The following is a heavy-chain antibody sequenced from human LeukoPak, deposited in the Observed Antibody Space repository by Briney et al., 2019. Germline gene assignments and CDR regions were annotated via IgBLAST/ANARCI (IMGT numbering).Heavy chain of an antibody. CDR2: ISDDGNNK. J-gene: IGHJ4*02. CDR3: ASAEYCTSTSCRPYYLDY. CDR1: GFTFGDYA. Sequence: PGRSLRLSCTASGFTFGDYAMHWVRQAPDKGLEWVAVISDDGNNKYYADSVKGRFTISRDNSKNTLYLQMNSLRAEDTAVYYCASAEYCTSTSCRPYYLDYWGQGTLVTVSS. D-gene: IGHD2-2*01. V-gene: IGHV3-30-3*01.